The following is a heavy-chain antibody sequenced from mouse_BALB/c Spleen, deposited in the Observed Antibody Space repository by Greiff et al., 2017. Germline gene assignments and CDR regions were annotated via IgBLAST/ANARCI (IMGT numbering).Heavy chain of an antibody. CDR3: ASELGRYFDV. D-gene: IGHD4-1*01. CDR2: ISSGGGNT. CDR1: GFTFSSYT. Sequence: EVQLVESGGGLVKPGGSLKLSCAASGFTFSSYTMSWVRQTPEKRLEWVATISSGGGNTYYPDSVKGRFTISRDNAKNNLYLQMSSLRSEDTALYYCASELGRYFDVGGAGTTVTVSS. J-gene: IGHJ1*01. V-gene: IGHV5-9*03.